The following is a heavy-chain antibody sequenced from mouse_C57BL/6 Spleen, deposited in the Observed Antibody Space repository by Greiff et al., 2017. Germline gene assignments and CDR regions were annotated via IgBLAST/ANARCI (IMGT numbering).Heavy chain of an antibody. Sequence: QVQLQQPGAELVKPGASVKMSCKASGYTFTSYWITWVKQRPGQGLEWIGDIYPGSGSTTYNEKFKSKATLTVDTSSSTAYMQLSSLTSEDSAVYYCARLADYYGSSPWFAYWGQGTLVTVSA. CDR1: GYTFTSYW. J-gene: IGHJ3*01. V-gene: IGHV1-55*01. D-gene: IGHD1-1*01. CDR2: IYPGSGST. CDR3: ARLADYYGSSPWFAY.